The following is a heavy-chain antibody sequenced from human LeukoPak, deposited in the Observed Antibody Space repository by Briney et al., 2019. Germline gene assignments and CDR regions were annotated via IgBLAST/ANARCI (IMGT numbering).Heavy chain of an antibody. V-gene: IGHV3-48*03. D-gene: IGHD6-13*01. CDR3: ARDRAAAGTSYYGMDV. J-gene: IGHJ6*04. CDR2: ITSSGRTI. Sequence: GGSLRLSCAASGFTFSSSEMNWVRQAPGKGLEWISYITSSGRTIYYADSVEGRFTISRDNAKNSLFLQMNSLRAEDTAVYYCARDRAAAGTSYYGMDVWGKGTTVTVSS. CDR1: GFTFSSSE.